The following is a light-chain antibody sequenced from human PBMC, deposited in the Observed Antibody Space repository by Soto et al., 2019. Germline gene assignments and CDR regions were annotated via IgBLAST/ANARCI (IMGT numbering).Light chain of an antibody. J-gene: IGLJ3*02. V-gene: IGLV2-11*01. Sequence: QSALTQPRSVSGSPGQSVTISCTGTSSDVGGYNYVSWYQQHPGKAPQLMIYDVTKRPSGVPDRFSGSRSGNTASLTISGLQAEDEADYYCCSYAGSSTLVFGGGPKVTVL. CDR1: SSDVGGYNY. CDR2: DVT. CDR3: CSYAGSSTLV.